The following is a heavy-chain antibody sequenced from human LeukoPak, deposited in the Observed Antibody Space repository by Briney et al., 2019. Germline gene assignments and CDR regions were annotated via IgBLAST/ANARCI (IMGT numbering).Heavy chain of an antibody. V-gene: IGHV3-74*01. Sequence: AGGSLRLSCAASGFTFSSYWMHWVRQAPGKGLVWVSRINSDGSSTSYADSVKGRFTISRDNAKNTLYLQMNSLRAEDTAVYYCALQRYGDYSNMDVWGQGTTVTVSS. J-gene: IGHJ6*02. CDR1: GFTFSSYW. CDR2: INSDGSST. D-gene: IGHD4-17*01. CDR3: ALQRYGDYSNMDV.